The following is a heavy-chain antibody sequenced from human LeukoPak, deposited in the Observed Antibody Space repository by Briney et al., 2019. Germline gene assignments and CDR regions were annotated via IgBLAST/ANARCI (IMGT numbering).Heavy chain of an antibody. CDR3: ARGYCSGGSCY. CDR2: IYTSGST. V-gene: IGHV4-61*02. J-gene: IGHJ4*02. Sequence: SETLSLTCTVSGGSISSGSYYWSWIRQPAGKGLEWIRRIYTSGSTNYNPSLKSRVTISVDTSKNQFSLKLSSVTAADTAVYYCARGYCSGGSCYWGQGTLVTVSS. D-gene: IGHD2-15*01. CDR1: GGSISSGSYY.